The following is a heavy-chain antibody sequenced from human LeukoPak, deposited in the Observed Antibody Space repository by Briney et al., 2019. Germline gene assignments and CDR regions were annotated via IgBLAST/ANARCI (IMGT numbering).Heavy chain of an antibody. J-gene: IGHJ4*02. Sequence: GGSLRLSCEASGFTFSSYAMYWVRQAPGKGLVWVSRVQSDGSVPMYADSVKGRFTISRDNARNTLYLQMNSLTAEDTAVYYCARAQVGDPTDYWGQGTLVTVSS. D-gene: IGHD1-26*01. CDR3: ARAQVGDPTDY. CDR2: VQSDGSVP. V-gene: IGHV3-74*03. CDR1: GFTFSSYA.